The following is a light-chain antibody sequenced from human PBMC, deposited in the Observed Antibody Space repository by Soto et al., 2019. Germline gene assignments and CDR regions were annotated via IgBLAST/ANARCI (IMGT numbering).Light chain of an antibody. CDR1: HTVLYNSKNY. Sequence: DIVMTQSPASLSVSLGERATINCKSSHTVLYNSKNYLAWYQQKPGQAPNVLIYWASTRESGVPDRFSGSGSGTDFTLTISNLQAEDVAVYYCQQYYSSPLSFGGGTKVEIK. CDR3: QQYYSSPLS. J-gene: IGKJ4*01. CDR2: WAS. V-gene: IGKV4-1*01.